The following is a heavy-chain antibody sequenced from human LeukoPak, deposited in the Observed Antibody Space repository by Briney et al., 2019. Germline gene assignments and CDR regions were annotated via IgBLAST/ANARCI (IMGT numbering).Heavy chain of an antibody. Sequence: GGSLRLSCAASGFTFSSYGMHWVRQAPGKGLEWVAFIRYDGSNKYYADSVKGRFTISRDNSKNTLYLQMNSLRAEDTAVYYCAKDEEYQLPSKFDYWGQGTLVTVSS. V-gene: IGHV3-30*02. CDR3: AKDEEYQLPSKFDY. CDR1: GFTFSSYG. D-gene: IGHD2-2*01. CDR2: IRYDGSNK. J-gene: IGHJ4*02.